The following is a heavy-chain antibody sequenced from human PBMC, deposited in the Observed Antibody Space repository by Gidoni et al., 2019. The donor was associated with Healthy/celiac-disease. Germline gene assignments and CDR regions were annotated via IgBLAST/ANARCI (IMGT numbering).Heavy chain of an antibody. D-gene: IGHD3-10*01. V-gene: IGHV7-4-1*02. CDR1: GSTFTSYA. CDR3: ARDSVPWFGESPPHWFDP. J-gene: IGHJ5*02. CDR2: INANAGNP. Sequence: HVQLVHSGSELKQPGASVTVSCKASGSTFTSYATNWVRQAPGPGPEWMGWINANAGNPTYARGFTGRFVFSLDTSVSTAYLQISSLKAEDTAVYYWARDSVPWFGESPPHWFDPWGQGTLVTVSS.